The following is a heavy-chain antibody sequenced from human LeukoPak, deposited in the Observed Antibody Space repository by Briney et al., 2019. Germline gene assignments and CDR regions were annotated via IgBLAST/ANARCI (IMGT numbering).Heavy chain of an antibody. Sequence: GGSLRLSCAASGFSFSSYGMHWVRQAPGKGLEWVAFIRFDGSNYYYGDSVKGRFTICRDNSKNTLYLQMNSLRNEDTAVYFCAKDLSGGYHSYYFDFWGQGTPVTVSS. D-gene: IGHD5-18*01. J-gene: IGHJ4*02. CDR1: GFSFSSYG. CDR2: IRFDGSNY. CDR3: AKDLSGGYHSYYFDF. V-gene: IGHV3-30*02.